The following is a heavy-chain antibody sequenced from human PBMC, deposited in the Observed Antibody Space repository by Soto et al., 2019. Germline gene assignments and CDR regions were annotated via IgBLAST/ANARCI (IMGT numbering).Heavy chain of an antibody. Sequence: GASVKVSCKASGYTFTSYGISWVRQAPGQGLEWMGWISTYNDKRAYAQKLQGRVTMTTDTSTSTAYMELRSLRSDDTAVYYCARDAPPEDYWGQGTLVTVSS. CDR1: GYTFTSYG. V-gene: IGHV1-18*01. J-gene: IGHJ4*02. CDR3: ARDAPPEDY. CDR2: ISTYNDKR.